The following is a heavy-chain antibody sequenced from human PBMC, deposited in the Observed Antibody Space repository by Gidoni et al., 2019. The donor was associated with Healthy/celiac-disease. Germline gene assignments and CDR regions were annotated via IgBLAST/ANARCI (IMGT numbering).Heavy chain of an antibody. CDR3: ASDDYVWGSYRRSYFDY. D-gene: IGHD3-16*02. Sequence: QVQLQQWGAGLLKPSETLSPTCAVYGWSFRGYHWSWIRQPPGKGLGWIGEINHSGSTNYNPSLKSRVTISVDTSKNQCSLKLSSVTAADTAVYYCASDDYVWGSYRRSYFDYWGQGTLVTVSS. CDR2: INHSGST. V-gene: IGHV4-34*01. J-gene: IGHJ4*02. CDR1: GWSFRGYH.